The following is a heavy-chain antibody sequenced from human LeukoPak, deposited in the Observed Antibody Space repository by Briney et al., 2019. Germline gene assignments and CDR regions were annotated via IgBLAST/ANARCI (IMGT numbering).Heavy chain of an antibody. CDR2: ISGSGGST. Sequence: GGSLRLSCAASGFTFSSYAMSWVRQAPGKGLEWVSAISGSGGSTYYADSVKGRFTISRDNSENTLYLQLNSLRVEDTAVYYCTKAVVLSTTSSYWGQGTLVTVSS. CDR3: TKAVVLSTTSSY. V-gene: IGHV3-23*01. CDR1: GFTFSSYA. D-gene: IGHD2-15*01. J-gene: IGHJ4*02.